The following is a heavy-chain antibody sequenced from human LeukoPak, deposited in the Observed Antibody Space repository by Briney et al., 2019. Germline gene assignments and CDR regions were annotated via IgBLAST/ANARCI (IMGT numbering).Heavy chain of an antibody. CDR3: AELGITMIGGV. J-gene: IGHJ6*04. CDR2: IKTDGSIA. Sequence: GGFLRLSCAASGFSFSFYWMHWVRQAPGKGPVWVSRIKTDGSIADYADSVKGRFTISRDNAKNTLYLQMNSLRAEDTAVYYCAELGITMIGGVWGKGTTVTISS. V-gene: IGHV3-74*01. D-gene: IGHD3-10*02. CDR1: GFSFSFYW.